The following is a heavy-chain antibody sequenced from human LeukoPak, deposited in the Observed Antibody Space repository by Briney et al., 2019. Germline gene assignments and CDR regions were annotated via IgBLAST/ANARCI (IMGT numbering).Heavy chain of an antibody. CDR2: NYSGGST. D-gene: IGHD6-13*01. V-gene: IGHV3-66*04. CDR1: GFTVSSNY. CDR3: ARQSIAAAAPPEPHFDY. J-gene: IGHJ4*02. Sequence: PGGSLRLSCAASGFTVSSNYMSWVRQAPGKGLEWVSVNYSGGSTYYADSVKGRFTISRDNSKNTLYLQMNSLRAEDTAVYYCARQSIAAAAPPEPHFDYWGQGTLVTVSS.